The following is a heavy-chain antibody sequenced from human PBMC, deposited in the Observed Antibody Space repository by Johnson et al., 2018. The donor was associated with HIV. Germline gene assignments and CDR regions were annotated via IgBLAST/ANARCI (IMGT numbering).Heavy chain of an antibody. CDR3: AKSGFSGSYKGAYDI. J-gene: IGHJ3*02. V-gene: IGHV3-66*03. Sequence: VQLVESGGGLIQPGGSLRLSCAASGFTVSRNYMSWVRQAPGKGLEWVSVIYSGGNTYYADSVKGRFTTSRDNSKNTLYLQMNSLRAEDTAVYYCAKSGFSGSYKGAYDIWGQGTMVTVSS. D-gene: IGHD1-26*01. CDR2: IYSGGNT. CDR1: GFTVSRNY.